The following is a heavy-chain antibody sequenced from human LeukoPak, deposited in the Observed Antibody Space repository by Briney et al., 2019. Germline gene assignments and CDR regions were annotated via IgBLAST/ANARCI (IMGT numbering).Heavy chain of an antibody. CDR1: GFTLSSYA. Sequence: PGGSLRLSCAASGFTLSSYAMSWVRQAPGKGLECVSVISGSGSTSYYADSVRGRLTVSRDNSKNTLHLQMNSLRAEDTAVYYCAKHYCSTTNCYPDYWGQGTLVTVSS. CDR2: ISGSGSTS. J-gene: IGHJ4*02. D-gene: IGHD2-2*01. CDR3: AKHYCSTTNCYPDY. V-gene: IGHV3-23*01.